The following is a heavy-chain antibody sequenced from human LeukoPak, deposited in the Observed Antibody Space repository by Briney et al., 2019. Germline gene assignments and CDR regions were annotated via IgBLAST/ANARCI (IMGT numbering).Heavy chain of an antibody. Sequence: ASVKVSCKASGYTFTSYAMHWVRQAPGQRLEWMGWINAGNGNTKYSQKFQGRVTITRDTSASTAYMELSSLRPEDTAVYYCARVGIQLWLRVNYWGQGTLVTVSS. CDR2: INAGNGNT. CDR3: ARVGIQLWLRVNY. D-gene: IGHD5-18*01. CDR1: GYTFTSYA. V-gene: IGHV1-3*01. J-gene: IGHJ4*02.